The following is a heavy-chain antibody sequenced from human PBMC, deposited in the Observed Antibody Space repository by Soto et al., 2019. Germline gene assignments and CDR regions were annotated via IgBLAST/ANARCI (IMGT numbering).Heavy chain of an antibody. D-gene: IGHD2-2*01. CDR2: IYYSGST. Sequence: QVQLQESGPGLVKPSQTLSLTCTVSGGSISSGDYYWSWIRQPPGKGLEWIGYIYYSGSTYYNPSLKSRVTISVDTSKNHFSLKLSSVTAADTAVYYCARGSVPAAMPYYYYGMDVWGQGTTVTVSS. V-gene: IGHV4-30-4*01. CDR3: ARGSVPAAMPYYYYGMDV. CDR1: GGSISSGDYY. J-gene: IGHJ6*02.